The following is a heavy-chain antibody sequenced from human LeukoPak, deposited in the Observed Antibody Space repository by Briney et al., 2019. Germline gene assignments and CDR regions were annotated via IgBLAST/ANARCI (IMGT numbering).Heavy chain of an antibody. J-gene: IGHJ4*02. Sequence: PGGSLRLSCAASGITLTNYWMTWVRQAPGKGLEWVANIKEDGSQTHYVDSVKGRFTISRDNAKNSLFFLMDSLGVEDTAVYHCATMDRTGYVGYWGQGTLVTVSS. D-gene: IGHD2-8*02. CDR2: IKEDGSQT. CDR1: GITLTNYW. V-gene: IGHV3-7*01. CDR3: ATMDRTGYVGY.